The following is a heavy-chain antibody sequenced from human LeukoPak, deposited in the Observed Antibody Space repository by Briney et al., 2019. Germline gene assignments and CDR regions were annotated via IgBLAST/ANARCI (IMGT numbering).Heavy chain of an antibody. J-gene: IGHJ6*02. D-gene: IGHD6-13*01. Sequence: GGSLRLSCAASGFTFSSYGMHWARQAPGKGLEWVAVISYDGSNKYYADSVKGRFTISRDNSKNTLYLQMNSLRAEDTAVYYCAKDLGYSSSWYPTRDYYYYGMDVWGQGTTVTVSS. V-gene: IGHV3-30*18. CDR3: AKDLGYSSSWYPTRDYYYYGMDV. CDR1: GFTFSSYG. CDR2: ISYDGSNK.